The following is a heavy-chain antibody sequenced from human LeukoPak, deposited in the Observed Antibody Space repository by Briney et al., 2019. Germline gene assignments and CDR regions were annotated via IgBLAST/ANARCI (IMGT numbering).Heavy chain of an antibody. V-gene: IGHV1-2*02. Sequence: VASVKVSCKASGYTFTGYYMHWVRQVPGQGLEWMGWINPNRGGTNYAQKFQGRVTMTRDTSISTAYMELSRLRSDDTAVYYCATAPAGWLVPFDYWGQGTLVTVSS. CDR3: ATAPAGWLVPFDY. CDR1: GYTFTGYY. D-gene: IGHD6-19*01. J-gene: IGHJ4*02. CDR2: INPNRGGT.